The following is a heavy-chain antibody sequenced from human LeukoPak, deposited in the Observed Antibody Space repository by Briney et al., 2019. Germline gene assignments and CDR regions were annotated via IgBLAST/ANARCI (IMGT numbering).Heavy chain of an antibody. CDR2: TQYRSRWFN. Sequence: SQTLSLTCAISGDSLSSNSAAWNGIRQSPSRGLEWLGRTQYRSRWFNDYAVSVKSRITIDPDTSKNQFSLHLNSVTPEDTAVYYCTKVAAGGGYYGMDVWGKGTTVTVSS. V-gene: IGHV6-1*01. CDR1: GDSLSSNSAA. D-gene: IGHD6-25*01. J-gene: IGHJ6*04. CDR3: TKVAAGGGYYGMDV.